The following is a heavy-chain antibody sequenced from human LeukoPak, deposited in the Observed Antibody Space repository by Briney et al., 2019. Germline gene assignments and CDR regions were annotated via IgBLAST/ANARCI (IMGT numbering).Heavy chain of an antibody. CDR3: AREHIVVVPAAYYFDY. J-gene: IGHJ4*02. D-gene: IGHD2-2*01. V-gene: IGHV4-30-4*01. Sequence: PSETLSLTCTVSGGSISSGDSYWSWIRQPPGKGLEWIGYIYYSGSTYYNPSLKSRVTISVDTSKNQFSLKLRSVTAADTAVYYCAREHIVVVPAAYYFDYWGQGTLVTVSS. CDR1: GGSISSGDSY. CDR2: IYYSGST.